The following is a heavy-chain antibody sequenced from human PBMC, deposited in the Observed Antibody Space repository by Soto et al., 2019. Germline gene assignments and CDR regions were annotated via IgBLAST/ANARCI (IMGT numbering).Heavy chain of an antibody. Sequence: PSETLSLTCSVSGASITSHYWNWIRQSAGEGLQWIGRVYARGATNYNPSLKSRVTISGDTSKNQLSLKLSSAAAADTAVYYCARSMYSTSAQLYYGMDVWGQGTTVTVSS. CDR1: GASITSHY. J-gene: IGHJ6*02. CDR2: VYARGAT. D-gene: IGHD6-6*01. V-gene: IGHV4-59*10. CDR3: ARSMYSTSAQLYYGMDV.